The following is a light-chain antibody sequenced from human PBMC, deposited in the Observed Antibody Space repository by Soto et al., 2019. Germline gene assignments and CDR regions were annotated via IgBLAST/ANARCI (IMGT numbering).Light chain of an antibody. V-gene: IGKV3-20*01. J-gene: IGKJ3*01. CDR2: GAS. CDR3: QQYGNSPPRT. Sequence: DIVLTQSPGTLSLSPGERATLSCRASQSVNNNYLAWYQQKPGQAPRLLIYGASSRATGIPDRFSGSGSGTDFTLTISRLEPEDFAVYYCQQYGNSPPRTFGPGTTVNIQ. CDR1: QSVNNNY.